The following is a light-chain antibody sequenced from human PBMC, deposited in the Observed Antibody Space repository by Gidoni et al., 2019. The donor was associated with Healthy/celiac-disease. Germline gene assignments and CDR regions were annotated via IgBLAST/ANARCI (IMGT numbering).Light chain of an antibody. J-gene: IGKJ1*01. CDR1: QSLLHSNGYNY. CDR3: MQALQTPPWT. V-gene: IGKV2-28*01. Sequence: ESVMTQSPLSLPVPPGEPASISCRSSQSLLHSNGYNYLDWYLQKPGQSPQLLIYLGSNRASGVPDRFSGSGSGTDFTLKISRVEAEDVGVYYCMQALQTPPWTFGQGTKVEIK. CDR2: LGS.